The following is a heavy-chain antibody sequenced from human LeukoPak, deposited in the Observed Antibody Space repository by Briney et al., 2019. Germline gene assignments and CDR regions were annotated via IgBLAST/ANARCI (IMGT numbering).Heavy chain of an antibody. Sequence: SETLSLTCTVSGGSISSYYWSWLRQPPGKGLEWIGYIYYSGSTNYNPSLKSRVTISVDTSKNQFSLKLSSVTAADTAVYYCARNGYPGYWGQGTLVTVSS. D-gene: IGHD6-13*01. CDR1: GGSISSYY. CDR2: IYYSGST. CDR3: ARNGYPGY. J-gene: IGHJ4*02. V-gene: IGHV4-59*01.